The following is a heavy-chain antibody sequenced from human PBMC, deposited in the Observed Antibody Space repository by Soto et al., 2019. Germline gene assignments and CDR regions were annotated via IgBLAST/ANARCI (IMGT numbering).Heavy chain of an antibody. CDR1: GFTFSSYW. CDR3: ARGPQDTAMVQAYYYYGMDV. V-gene: IGHV3-7*05. D-gene: IGHD5-18*01. J-gene: IGHJ6*02. Sequence: GGSLRLSCAASGFTFSSYWMSWVRQAPGKGLEWVANIKQDGSEKYYVDSVKGRFTISRDNAKNSLYLQMNSLRAEDTAVYYCARGPQDTAMVQAYYYYGMDVWGQGTTVTVSS. CDR2: IKQDGSEK.